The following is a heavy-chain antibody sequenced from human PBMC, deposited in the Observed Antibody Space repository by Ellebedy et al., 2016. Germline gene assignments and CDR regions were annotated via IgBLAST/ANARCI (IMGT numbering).Heavy chain of an antibody. CDR3: ARDSGSYWGGAFFGDYYYSGMDV. CDR2: ISAYNGNT. Sequence: ASVKVSXKASGYTFTSYGISWVRQAPGQGLEWMGWISAYNGNTNYAQKVQGRVTMTTDTSTSTAYMELRSLRSDDTAVYYCARDSGSYWGGAFFGDYYYSGMDVWGQGTTVTVSS. J-gene: IGHJ6*02. V-gene: IGHV1-18*01. CDR1: GYTFTSYG. D-gene: IGHD1-26*01.